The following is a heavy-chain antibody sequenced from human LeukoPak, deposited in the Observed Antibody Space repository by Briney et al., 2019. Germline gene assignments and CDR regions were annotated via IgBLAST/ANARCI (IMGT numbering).Heavy chain of an antibody. CDR3: ARAYLGDDILTGYGY. CDR1: GGSISSYY. V-gene: IGHV4-59*01. D-gene: IGHD3-9*01. J-gene: IGHJ4*02. Sequence: SKTLSLTCTVSGGSISSYYWSWIRQPPGKGLEWIGYIYYSGSTNYNPSLKSRVTISVDTSKNQFSLKLSSVTAADTAVYYCARAYLGDDILTGYGYWGQGTLVTVSS. CDR2: IYYSGST.